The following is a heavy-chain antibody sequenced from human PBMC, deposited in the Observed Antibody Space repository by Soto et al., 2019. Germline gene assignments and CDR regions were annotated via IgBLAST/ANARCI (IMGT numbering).Heavy chain of an antibody. D-gene: IGHD3-9*01. CDR2: IYYSGST. Sequence: PSETLSLTCTVSGGSISSSSYYWGWIRQPPGKGLEWIGSIYYSGSTYYNPSLKSRVTISVDTSKNQFSLKLSSVTAADTAVYYCARRSGGYDILTGYQRDAFDIWGQGTMVTVS. J-gene: IGHJ3*02. V-gene: IGHV4-39*01. CDR1: GGSISSSSYY. CDR3: ARRSGGYDILTGYQRDAFDI.